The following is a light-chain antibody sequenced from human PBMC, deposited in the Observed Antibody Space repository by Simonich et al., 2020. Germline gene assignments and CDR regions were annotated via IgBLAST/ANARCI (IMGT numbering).Light chain of an antibody. Sequence: DIVMTQSPDSLAVSLGERATINCKSSQSVLYSSNNKNYLAWYQQKPGQPTKLLIYWVATREAGVPDRFSGSGSGTDFTLTISNLQAEDVAVYYCQQYYSTPLTFGGGTKVEIK. CDR1: QSVLYSSNNKNY. V-gene: IGKV4-1*01. J-gene: IGKJ4*01. CDR2: WVA. CDR3: QQYYSTPLT.